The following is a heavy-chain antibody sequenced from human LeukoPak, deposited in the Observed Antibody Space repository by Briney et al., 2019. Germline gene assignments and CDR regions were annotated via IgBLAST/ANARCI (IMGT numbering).Heavy chain of an antibody. J-gene: IGHJ4*02. CDR3: AKDLDWLLSDPGLDY. CDR1: GFTFSSYA. Sequence: GGSLRLSCAASGFTFSSYAMSWVRQAPGKGLEWVSAISGSGGSTYYADSVRGRFTISRDNSKNTLYLQMNSLRAEDTAVYYCAKDLDWLLSDPGLDYWGQGTLVTVSS. D-gene: IGHD3-9*01. CDR2: ISGSGGST. V-gene: IGHV3-23*01.